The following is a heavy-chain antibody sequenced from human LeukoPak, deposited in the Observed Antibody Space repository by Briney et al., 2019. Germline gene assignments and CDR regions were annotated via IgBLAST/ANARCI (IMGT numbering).Heavy chain of an antibody. CDR3: AKSLGTNY. J-gene: IGHJ4*02. V-gene: IGHV3-23*01. CDR2: VSDTGSTT. Sequence: GGSLRLSCAASGFTVSSNYMSWVRQAPGKGLEWVSTVSDTGSTTYYADSVKGRSSISRDNSKNTLYLQMNSLRAEDAAVYYCAKSLGTNYWGQGTLVTVSS. D-gene: IGHD1-7*01. CDR1: GFTVSSNY.